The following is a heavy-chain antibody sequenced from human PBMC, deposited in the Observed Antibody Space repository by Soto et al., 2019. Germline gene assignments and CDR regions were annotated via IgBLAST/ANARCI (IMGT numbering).Heavy chain of an antibody. CDR1: GLTFGSRA. Sequence: PGESLTLSCVASGLTFGSRAMSWVRQAPGEGLEWVSTITDNGGDTKSADSVRGRFTISRDNSKNTLYLQMSSLRAEDSAVYYCARGSTDSYPGSRIFYFWGRGTLVTVSS. V-gene: IGHV3-23*01. D-gene: IGHD3-10*01. CDR2: ITDNGGDT. CDR3: ARGSTDSYPGSRIFYF. J-gene: IGHJ4*02.